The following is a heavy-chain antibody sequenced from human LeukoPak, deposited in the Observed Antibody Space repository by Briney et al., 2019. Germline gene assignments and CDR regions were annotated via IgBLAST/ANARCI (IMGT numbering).Heavy chain of an antibody. CDR2: ISGSGGST. V-gene: IGHV3-23*01. CDR3: AKLRAYCGGDCYSAFDY. CDR1: GFTFSSYG. J-gene: IGHJ4*02. D-gene: IGHD2-21*02. Sequence: PGGSLRLSCAASGFTFSSYGMSWVRQAPGKGLEWVSAISGSGGSTYYADSVKGRFTISRDNSKNTLYLQMNSLRAEDTAVYYCAKLRAYCGGDCYSAFDYWGQGTLVTVSS.